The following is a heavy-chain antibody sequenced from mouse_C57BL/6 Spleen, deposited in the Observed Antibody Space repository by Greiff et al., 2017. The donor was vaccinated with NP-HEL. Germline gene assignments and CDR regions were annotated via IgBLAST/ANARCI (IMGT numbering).Heavy chain of an antibody. J-gene: IGHJ1*03. D-gene: IGHD1-1*01. CDR3: ARGPYYYGSSSHWYFDV. Sequence: VQLKESGGGLVKPGGSLKLSCAASGFTFSDYGMHWVRQAPEKGLEWVAYISSGSSTIYYADTVKGRFTISRDNAKNTLFLQMTSLRSEDTAMYYCARGPYYYGSSSHWYFDVWGTGTTVTVSS. CDR2: ISSGSSTI. CDR1: GFTFSDYG. V-gene: IGHV5-17*01.